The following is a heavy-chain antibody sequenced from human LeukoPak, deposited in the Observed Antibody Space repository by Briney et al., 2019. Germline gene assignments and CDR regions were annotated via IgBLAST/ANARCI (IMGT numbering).Heavy chain of an antibody. CDR2: INPNSGAT. CDR1: RYSFTGYY. D-gene: IGHD3-22*01. CDR3: ARGGNYDSSGYYPH. Sequence: ASVKVSCKASRYSFTGYYIHWVRQAPGQGLEWMGWINPNSGATNYAQKFQDRVTMTRDTSISTAYMELSRLRSDDTALYYCARGGNYDSSGYYPHWGQGTLVTVSS. V-gene: IGHV1-2*02. J-gene: IGHJ4*02.